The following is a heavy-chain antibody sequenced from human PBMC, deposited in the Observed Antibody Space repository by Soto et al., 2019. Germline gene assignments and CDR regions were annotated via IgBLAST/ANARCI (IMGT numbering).Heavy chain of an antibody. CDR1: GGSMSEYF. V-gene: IGHV4-59*01. CDR2: IYYLGST. CDR3: ARDGYDGSGSPYPAY. D-gene: IGHD3-10*01. Sequence: ETLSLTCSVSGGSMSEYFWSWIRQSPGKGLEWIGYIYYLGSTDYNPSLKSRVTISVDTSKRQFSLRLTSVTAADTAVYYCARDGYDGSGSPYPAYWGPGTQVTVSS. J-gene: IGHJ4*02.